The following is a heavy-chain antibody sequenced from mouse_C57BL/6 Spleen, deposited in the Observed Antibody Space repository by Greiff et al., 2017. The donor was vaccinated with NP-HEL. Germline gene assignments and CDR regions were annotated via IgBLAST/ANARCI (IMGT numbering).Heavy chain of an antibody. Sequence: QVQLQQPGAELVKPGASVKLSCKASGYTFPSYWMHWVKQRPGRGLEWIGRIDPNSGGTKYNEKFKSKATLTVDKPSSTAYRQLSSLTSEDSAVYYCARTFDYGYDVYYFDYWGQGTTLTVSS. V-gene: IGHV1-72*01. CDR3: ARTFDYGYDVYYFDY. J-gene: IGHJ2*01. CDR2: IDPNSGGT. CDR1: GYTFPSYW. D-gene: IGHD2-2*01.